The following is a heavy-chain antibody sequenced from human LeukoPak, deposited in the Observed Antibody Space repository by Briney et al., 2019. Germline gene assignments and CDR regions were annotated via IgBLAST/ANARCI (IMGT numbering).Heavy chain of an antibody. CDR3: ARIDIVVVPSTTVDS. CDR2: IYYSGST. CDR1: GGSISGYY. Sequence: SETLSLTCTLSGGSISGYYWSWMRQPPGKGLEWIGNIYYSGSTNYNPSLKSRVTISVDTSKNQFSLKLSSVTAADTAVYYCARIDIVVVPSTTVDSWGQGTLVTVST. J-gene: IGHJ4*02. V-gene: IGHV4-59*01. D-gene: IGHD2-2*01.